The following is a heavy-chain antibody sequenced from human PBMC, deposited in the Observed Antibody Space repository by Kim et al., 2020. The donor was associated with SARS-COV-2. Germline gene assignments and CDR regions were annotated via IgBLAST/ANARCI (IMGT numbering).Heavy chain of an antibody. CDR1: GGSISSSSYY. CDR2: ISYSGST. Sequence: SETLSLTCTVSGGSISSSSYYWAWIRQPPGKGLEWIGSISYSGSTYYNPSLKSRVTISVDTSKNQFSLKLSSVTAADTAVYYCARQERQSLGLEPNWFDPWGQGTLVTVSS. J-gene: IGHJ5*02. D-gene: IGHD1-1*01. CDR3: ARQERQSLGLEPNWFDP. V-gene: IGHV4-39*01.